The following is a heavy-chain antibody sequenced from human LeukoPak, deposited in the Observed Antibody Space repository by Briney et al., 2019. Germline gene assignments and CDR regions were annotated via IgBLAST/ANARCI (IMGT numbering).Heavy chain of an antibody. CDR3: ARDRYSYGSGYYFDY. D-gene: IGHD5-18*01. V-gene: IGHV4-38-2*02. J-gene: IGHJ4*02. CDR2: IYHSGST. Sequence: KPSETLSLTCTVSGYSISSGYYWGWIRQPPGKGLEWIGSIYHSGSTYYNPSLKSRVTISVDTSKNQFSLKLSSVTAADTAVYYCARDRYSYGSGYYFDYWGQGTLVTVSS. CDR1: GYSISSGYY.